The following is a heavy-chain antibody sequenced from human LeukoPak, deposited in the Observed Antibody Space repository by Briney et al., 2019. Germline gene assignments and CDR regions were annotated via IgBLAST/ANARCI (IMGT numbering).Heavy chain of an antibody. CDR3: ARETYYNAFNI. CDR1: GYTFTGYY. J-gene: IGHJ3*02. Sequence: ASVKVSCKASGYTFTGYYMHWVRQAPGQGLEWMGRINPSSGGTNYAQKFQGRVTMTRDTSISTAYMELSRLRSDDTAVYYCARETYYNAFNIWGQGTMVTVSS. D-gene: IGHD3-22*01. CDR2: INPSSGGT. V-gene: IGHV1-2*06.